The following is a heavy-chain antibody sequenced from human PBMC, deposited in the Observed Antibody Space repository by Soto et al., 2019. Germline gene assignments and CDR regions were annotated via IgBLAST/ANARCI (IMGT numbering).Heavy chain of an antibody. J-gene: IGHJ6*02. D-gene: IGHD6-19*01. CDR2: TSAYNGNT. CDR3: ARRQWLVGGYYYGMDV. V-gene: IGHV1-18*01. Sequence: QVQLVQSGAEVKKPGASVKVSCKASGYTFTSYGISWVRQAPGQGLEGMGWTSAYNGNTNYAQKLQGRVTTTTDTSTSTAYMELRSLRSDDTAVYYCARRQWLVGGYYYGMDVWGQGTTVTVSS. CDR1: GYTFTSYG.